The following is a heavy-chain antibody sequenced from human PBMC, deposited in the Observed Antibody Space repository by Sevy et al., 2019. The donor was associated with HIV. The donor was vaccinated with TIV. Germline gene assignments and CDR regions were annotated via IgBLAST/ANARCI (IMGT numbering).Heavy chain of an antibody. D-gene: IGHD6-13*01. CDR2: ISSSRSYI. J-gene: IGHJ4*02. CDR1: GFTFSSYS. Sequence: GGSLRLSCAASGFTFSSYSMNGVRQAPRKGLEWVSSISSSRSYIYYADSVKGRFTISRDNAKNSLYLQMNSLRAEDRAVYYCARVRPNLYSQHGYSSSWGSFDYWGQGTLVTVSS. CDR3: ARVRPNLYSQHGYSSSWGSFDY. V-gene: IGHV3-21*01.